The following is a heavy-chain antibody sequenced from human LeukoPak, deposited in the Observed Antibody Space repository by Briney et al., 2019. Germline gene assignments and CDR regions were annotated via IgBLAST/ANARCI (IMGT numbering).Heavy chain of an antibody. V-gene: IGHV4-31*03. CDR1: GGSISSGGYC. CDR2: IYYSGST. D-gene: IGHD4-11*01. J-gene: IGHJ6*03. CDR3: ARGLQYHYYYYYMDV. Sequence: SETLSLTCTVSGGSISSGGYCWSWIRQHPGKGLEWVGYIYYSGSTYYNPSLKSRVTISVDTSKNQFSLKLSSVTAADTAVYYCARGLQYHYYYYYMDVWGKGTTVTVSS.